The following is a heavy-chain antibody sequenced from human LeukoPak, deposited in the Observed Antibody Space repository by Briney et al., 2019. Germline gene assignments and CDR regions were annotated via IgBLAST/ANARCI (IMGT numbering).Heavy chain of an antibody. D-gene: IGHD4-17*01. CDR1: GYTFTGYY. CDR3: ARVYGPLPVTRVTPYFDP. CDR2: INPNSGGT. V-gene: IGHV1-2*02. Sequence: APVKVSCKASGYTFTGYYMHWVRQAPGQGLEWMGWINPNSGGTNYAQKFQGRVTMTRDTSISTAYMELSRLRSDDTAVYYCARVYGPLPVTRVTPYFDPWGQGTLVTVSS. J-gene: IGHJ5*02.